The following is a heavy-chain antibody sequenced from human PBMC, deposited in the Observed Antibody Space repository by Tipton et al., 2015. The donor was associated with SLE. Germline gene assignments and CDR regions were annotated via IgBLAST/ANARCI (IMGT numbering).Heavy chain of an antibody. CDR2: IYAGGAT. CDR1: GFSFSSHE. J-gene: IGHJ6*02. D-gene: IGHD6-13*01. Sequence: GSLRLSCSASGFSFSSHEMNWVRQAPGKGLEWASVIYAGGATYYADSVKGRFTISRDNSKNTLYLQINSLRAEDTAVYYCAGEGIAVAGSHYYYGMDVWGQGTTVTVSS. V-gene: IGHV3-53*01. CDR3: AGEGIAVAGSHYYYGMDV.